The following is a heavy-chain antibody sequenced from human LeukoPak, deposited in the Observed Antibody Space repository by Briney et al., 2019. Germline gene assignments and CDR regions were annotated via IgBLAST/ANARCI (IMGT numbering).Heavy chain of an antibody. J-gene: IGHJ4*02. CDR2: IYYSGST. Sequence: SETLSLTCTVSGGSISSSSYYWGWIRQPPGKGLEWIGSIYYSGSTYYNPSLKSRVTISVDTSKNQFSLKLSSVTAADTAVYYCARAAYDYVWRGPDYWGQGTLVTVSS. V-gene: IGHV4-39*01. CDR3: ARAAYDYVWRGPDY. D-gene: IGHD3-16*01. CDR1: GGSISSSSYY.